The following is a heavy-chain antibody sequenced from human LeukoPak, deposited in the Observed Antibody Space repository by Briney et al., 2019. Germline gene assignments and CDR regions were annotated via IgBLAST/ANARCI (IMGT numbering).Heavy chain of an antibody. CDR3: ARDNIVVVAATKAYYFDY. J-gene: IGHJ4*02. D-gene: IGHD2-15*01. Sequence: SETLSLTCTVSGASISSDTYFWSWIRQPAGKGLEWIGRISSTGRTDYNPSLTSRVTISVDTSKNQFSLKLSSVTAADTAVYYCARDNIVVVAATKAYYFDYWGQGTLVTVSS. CDR1: GASISSDTYF. V-gene: IGHV4-61*10. CDR2: ISSTGRT.